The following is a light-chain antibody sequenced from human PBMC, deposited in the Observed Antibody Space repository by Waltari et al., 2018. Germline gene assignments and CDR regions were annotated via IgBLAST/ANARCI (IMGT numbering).Light chain of an antibody. J-gene: IGKJ1*01. CDR2: GTS. CDR3: QQYASTPPT. CDR1: QSIGSY. V-gene: IGKV3-20*01. Sequence: EVVLTQSPGTLSLSPGEGATLSCRASQSIGSYLGWYQQKPGQAPRPLISGTSSRATGNPDRFIGSGSGTDFTLTISSLEPEDFAVYYCQQYASTPPTFGQGTKLE.